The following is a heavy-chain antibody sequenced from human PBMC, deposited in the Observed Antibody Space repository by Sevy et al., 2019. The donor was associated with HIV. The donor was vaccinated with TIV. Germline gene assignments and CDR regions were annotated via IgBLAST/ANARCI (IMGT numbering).Heavy chain of an antibody. D-gene: IGHD3-16*01. J-gene: IGHJ4*02. CDR2: ISSGSSYI. CDR1: QFTFRDYT. Sequence: GGSLRLSCAASQFTFRDYTMNWVRQTPGKGLEWISYISSGSSYIRYADSVKGRFTISRDNAENSLYLQMNRLRAEDTGVYFCARDRDYYVSGTYDYWGQGTLVTVSS. V-gene: IGHV3-21*06. CDR3: ARDRDYYVSGTYDY.